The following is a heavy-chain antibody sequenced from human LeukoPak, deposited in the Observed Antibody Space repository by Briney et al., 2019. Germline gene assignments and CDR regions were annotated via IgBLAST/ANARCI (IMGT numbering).Heavy chain of an antibody. Sequence: SETLSLTCTVSGYSISSGYYWDWIRQPPGKGLEWIGSIYHSGSTYYNSSLKSRVTISVDTSKNQFSLKLSSVTAADTAVYYCAREGRYCGGGRCSYMDVWGKGTTVTVSS. CDR3: AREGRYCGGGRCSYMDV. J-gene: IGHJ6*03. V-gene: IGHV4-38-2*02. CDR2: IYHSGST. D-gene: IGHD2-15*01. CDR1: GYSISSGYY.